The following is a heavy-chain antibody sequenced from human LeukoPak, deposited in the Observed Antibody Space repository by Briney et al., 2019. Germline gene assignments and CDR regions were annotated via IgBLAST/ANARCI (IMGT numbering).Heavy chain of an antibody. Sequence: PSETLSLTCTVSGGSISNYYWSWIRRPPGKGLEWIAYIYYSGNTNYNPSLKSRVTISVDTSKNQFSLSLRSVTAADTAVYYCARLRHRSYGMDVWGQGTTVTVSS. V-gene: IGHV4-59*01. J-gene: IGHJ6*02. CDR1: GGSISNYY. CDR2: IYYSGNT. CDR3: ARLRHRSYGMDV.